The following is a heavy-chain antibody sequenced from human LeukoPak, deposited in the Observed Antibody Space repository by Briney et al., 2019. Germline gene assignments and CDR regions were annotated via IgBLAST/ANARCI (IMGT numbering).Heavy chain of an antibody. CDR3: ARRYCSGGSCYSWMYYFDY. CDR2: INPSGGST. CDR1: GYTFTGYS. D-gene: IGHD2-15*01. J-gene: IGHJ4*02. V-gene: IGHV1-46*01. Sequence: GASVKVSCKASGYTFTGYSMHWVRQAPGQGLEWMGIINPSGGSTNYAQKFQGRVTMTRDTSTSTVYMELSSLRSEDTAVYYCARRYCSGGSCYSWMYYFDYWGQGTLVTVSS.